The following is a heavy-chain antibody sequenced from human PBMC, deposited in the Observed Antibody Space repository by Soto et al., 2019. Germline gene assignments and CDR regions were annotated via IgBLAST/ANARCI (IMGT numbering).Heavy chain of an antibody. J-gene: IGHJ4*02. V-gene: IGHV3-33*01. CDR1: GFTFNIYG. CDR2: IWYDGSSE. CDR3: ARGVDYFDY. Sequence: QVQLVESGGGVVQPGRSLRLSCAASGFTFNIYGMHWVRQAPGKGLEWVAVIWYDGSSEYYADSVKGRFTISRDNSKSTLFLQMNSLRAEDTAVYYCARGVDYFDYWGQGTLVTVSS.